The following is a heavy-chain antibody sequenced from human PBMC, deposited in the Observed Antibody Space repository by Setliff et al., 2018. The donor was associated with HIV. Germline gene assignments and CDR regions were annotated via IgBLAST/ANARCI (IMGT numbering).Heavy chain of an antibody. D-gene: IGHD5-12*01. Sequence: AASVKVSCKASGYTFTGYYIHWVRQAPGQGLEWMGWINPNSGGTKYTQKFQGRVAMTRDASISTAYMELSSLRSDDTAAYYCARGDLARDYYYMDVWGKGTTVTVSS. CDR2: INPNSGGT. CDR3: ARGDLARDYYYMDV. J-gene: IGHJ6*03. CDR1: GYTFTGYY. V-gene: IGHV1-2*02.